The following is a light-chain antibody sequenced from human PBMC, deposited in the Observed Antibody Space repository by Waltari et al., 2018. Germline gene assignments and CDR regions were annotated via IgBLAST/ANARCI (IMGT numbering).Light chain of an antibody. Sequence: DIQVTQSPSYLSASVGGRVTITCRATENINNYLNWFQQKPGKAPELLIYKASKLQSGVPSRFSGSGSGTDYTFTISSLQSEDVATYYCQHGFGTPFSFGQGTKVEIK. CDR3: QHGFGTPFS. CDR1: ENINNY. CDR2: KAS. J-gene: IGKJ2*03. V-gene: IGKV1-39*01.